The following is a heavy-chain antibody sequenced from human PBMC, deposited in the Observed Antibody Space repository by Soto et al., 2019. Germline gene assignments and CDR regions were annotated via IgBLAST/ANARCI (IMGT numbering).Heavy chain of an antibody. CDR3: ARSQGYYDILTNFYLSWFDS. J-gene: IGHJ5*01. V-gene: IGHV4-34*01. CDR2: INHSGST. D-gene: IGHD3-9*01. CDR1: GGSFSVYY. Sequence: PSETLSLTCAVYGGSFSVYYWGWIRQPPGKGLEWIGRINHSGSTNYNPSLKSRVTISVDTSKNQFSLKLNSVTAADTAVYYCARSQGYYDILTNFYLSWFDSWGQGTLVTVSS.